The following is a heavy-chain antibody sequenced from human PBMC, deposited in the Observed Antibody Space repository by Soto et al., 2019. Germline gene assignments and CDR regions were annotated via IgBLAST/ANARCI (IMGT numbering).Heavy chain of an antibody. CDR3: ARDYLWSNPEYSDYYSNGMDV. D-gene: IGHD4-4*01. Sequence: QVQLVESGGGVVQPGRSLRLSCAASGSNFSSYGMHWVRQAPGKGLEWVAFMWYDGSKMDYADSVKGRITISRDNSKNTRYLQMNSLRGEDTAVYYRARDYLWSNPEYSDYYSNGMDVWGQGTTVTASS. J-gene: IGHJ6*02. CDR2: MWYDGSKM. V-gene: IGHV3-33*01. CDR1: GSNFSSYG.